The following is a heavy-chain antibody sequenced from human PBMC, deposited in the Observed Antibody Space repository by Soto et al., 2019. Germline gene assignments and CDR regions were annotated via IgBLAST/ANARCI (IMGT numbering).Heavy chain of an antibody. Sequence: EVQLVESGGGLVQPGESLRLSCAASGFTFSSYWMHWVRQAPGKGLVWVSRINSDGSRTNYADSVKGRFTVSRDNAKNTQYLQMNSLRAEDTAVYYCARVLPGSWNWFDPWGQGTLVTVSS. J-gene: IGHJ5*02. CDR2: INSDGSRT. CDR3: ARVLPGSWNWFDP. CDR1: GFTFSSYW. D-gene: IGHD6-13*01. V-gene: IGHV3-74*01.